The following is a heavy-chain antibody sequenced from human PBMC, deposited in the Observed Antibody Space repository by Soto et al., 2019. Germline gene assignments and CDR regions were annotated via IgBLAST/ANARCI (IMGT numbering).Heavy chain of an antibody. D-gene: IGHD3-3*01. CDR3: ARGHQSPVTLFGVVVTYMGAFDV. V-gene: IGHV1-18*04. Sequence: QVHLAQSGVEVKKPGASVRVSCKASGYTFTAYGLTWVRQAPGRGLEWMGWINPSNRQTHYAYNFQGRVTLTTDTSTGTAYMDLRNLRSDDTAVYYCARGHQSPVTLFGVVVTYMGAFDVWGQGTTVIVSS. CDR1: GYTFTAYG. CDR2: INPSNRQT. J-gene: IGHJ3*01.